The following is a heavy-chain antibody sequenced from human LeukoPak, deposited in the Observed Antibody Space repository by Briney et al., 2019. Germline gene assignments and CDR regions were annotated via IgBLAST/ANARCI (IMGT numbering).Heavy chain of an antibody. J-gene: IGHJ4*02. D-gene: IGHD2-21*01. CDR2: IGSSGTPI. CDR3: ARGRYSHQY. CDR1: GSTFSDYY. V-gene: IGHV3-11*01. Sequence: SGGSLRLSCAASGSTFSDYYMTWIRQAPGKGLEWLSYIGSSGTPIYYADSVKGRFTISRDNAKNSLYLEMSILRAEDTAVYYCARGRYSHQYWGQGTLVTVSS.